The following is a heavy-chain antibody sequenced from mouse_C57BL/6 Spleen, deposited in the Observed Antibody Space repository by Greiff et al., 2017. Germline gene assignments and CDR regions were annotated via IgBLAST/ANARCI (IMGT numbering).Heavy chain of an antibody. Sequence: VQLQQPGAELVMPGASVKLSCKASGYTFTSYWMHWVKQRPGQGLEWIGEIDPSDSYTNYNQKFKGKSTLTVDKSSSTAYMQLSSLTSEDSAVYYCARHSYSNYCFDYWGQGTTLTVSS. J-gene: IGHJ2*01. CDR1: GYTFTSYW. CDR2: IDPSDSYT. D-gene: IGHD2-5*01. V-gene: IGHV1-69*01. CDR3: ARHSYSNYCFDY.